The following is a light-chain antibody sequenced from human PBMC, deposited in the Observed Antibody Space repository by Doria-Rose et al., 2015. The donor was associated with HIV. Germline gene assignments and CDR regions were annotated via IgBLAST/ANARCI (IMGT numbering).Light chain of an antibody. V-gene: IGKV3-15*01. J-gene: IGKJ5*01. CDR1: QSVSTD. Sequence: TQSPETLSVSPGESATLSCRASQSVSTDLAWYQHKPGQAPRLLIWGASTRATGIPARFSGSESGTEFTLTISSLQSEDFAIYFCRQYNNWPTFGQGTRLDIK. CDR3: RQYNNWPT. CDR2: GAS.